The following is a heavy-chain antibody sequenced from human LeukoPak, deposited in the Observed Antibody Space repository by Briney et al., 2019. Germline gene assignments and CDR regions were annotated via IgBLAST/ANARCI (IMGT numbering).Heavy chain of an antibody. CDR1: GFTFNNYG. CDR3: GKTTFVGVTVDPFDL. CDR2: IRYDGSKK. Sequence: GGSLRLSCAASGFTFNNYGMHWVRQAPGKGLEWVALIRYDGSKKYYADSVKGRFTISRDNSKNTLYLQMNSMRTEDTAVYYCGKTTFVGVTVDPFDLWGKGTMVTVSA. D-gene: IGHD1-26*01. J-gene: IGHJ3*01. V-gene: IGHV3-30*02.